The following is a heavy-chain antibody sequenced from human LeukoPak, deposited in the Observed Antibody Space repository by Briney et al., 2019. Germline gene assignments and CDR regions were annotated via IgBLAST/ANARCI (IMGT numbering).Heavy chain of an antibody. Sequence: SVKVSCKASGGTFSSYAISWVRQAPGQGLGWMGRIIPILGIANYAQKFQGRVTITADKSTSTAYMELSSLRSEDTAVYYCARDLRVPGRLEPQAAYYYYGMDVWGQGTTVTVSS. CDR3: ARDLRVPGRLEPQAAYYYYGMDV. CDR1: GGTFSSYA. V-gene: IGHV1-69*04. J-gene: IGHJ6*02. CDR2: IIPILGIA. D-gene: IGHD3-10*01.